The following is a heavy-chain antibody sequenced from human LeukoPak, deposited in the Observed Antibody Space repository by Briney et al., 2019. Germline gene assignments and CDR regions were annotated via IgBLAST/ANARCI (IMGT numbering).Heavy chain of an antibody. D-gene: IGHD3-22*01. V-gene: IGHV1-18*01. CDR1: GYTFNTYG. Sequence: ASVKVSCKTSGYTFNTYGIAWVRQAPGQGLEWMGWISAYNGNTNYAQNLQDRVTMTTDTSTTTAYMELRSLRSDDTAVYYCEREGSLYDSGNYYLSWFDPWGQGTLVTVSS. J-gene: IGHJ5*02. CDR3: EREGSLYDSGNYYLSWFDP. CDR2: ISAYNGNT.